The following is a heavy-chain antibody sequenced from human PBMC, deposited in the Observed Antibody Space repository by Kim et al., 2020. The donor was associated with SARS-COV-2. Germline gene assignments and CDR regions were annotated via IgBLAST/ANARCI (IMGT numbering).Heavy chain of an antibody. J-gene: IGHJ6*02. D-gene: IGHD6-19*01. Sequence: GGSLRLSCAASGFNFDDFSMHWVHQAPGKGLEWVSLISWDGGSTYYADSVRGRFTISRDNSKNSLYLHMNSLRSEDTALYYCTRSGWLYDDGMDVWGQGTTVTVSS. CDR3: TRSGWLYDDGMDV. CDR2: ISWDGGST. V-gene: IGHV3-43*01. CDR1: GFNFDDFS.